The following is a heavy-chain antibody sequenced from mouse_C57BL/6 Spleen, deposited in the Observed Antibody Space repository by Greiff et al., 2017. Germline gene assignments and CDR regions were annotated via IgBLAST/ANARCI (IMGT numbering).Heavy chain of an antibody. CDR3: ARYGNYFDY. D-gene: IGHD2-1*01. CDR1: GYTFTDYY. CDR2: INPNNGGT. V-gene: IGHV1-26*01. J-gene: IGHJ2*01. Sequence: VQLQQSGPELVKPGASVKISCKASGYTFTDYYMNWVKQSHGKSLEWIGDINPNNGGTSYNQKFKGKATLTVDKSSSTAYMELRSLTSEDSAVYYCARYGNYFDYWGQGTTLTVSS.